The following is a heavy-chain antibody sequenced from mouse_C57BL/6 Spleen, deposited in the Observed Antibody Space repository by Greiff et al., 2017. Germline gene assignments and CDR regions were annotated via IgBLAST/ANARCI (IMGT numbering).Heavy chain of an antibody. V-gene: IGHV1-52*01. CDR3: ARDYDGYAMED. Sequence: QVQLQQPGAELVRPGSSVKLSCKASGYTFTSYWMHWVKQRPIQGLEWIGNIDPSDSETHYNQKFKDKATLTVDKSSSTAYMQLSSLTSEDSAVDCCARDYDGYAMEDWGQGTSVTV. CDR2: IDPSDSET. J-gene: IGHJ4*01. CDR1: GYTFTSYW. D-gene: IGHD2-4*01.